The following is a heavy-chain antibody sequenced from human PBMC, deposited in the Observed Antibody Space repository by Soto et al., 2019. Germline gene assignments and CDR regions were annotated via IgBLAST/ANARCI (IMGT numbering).Heavy chain of an antibody. CDR1: GYTFPSYY. CDR2: INPSGGST. D-gene: IGHD2-2*01. Sequence: GASVKVSCKASGYTFPSYYMHWVRQAPGQGLEWMGIINPSGGSTSYAQKFQGRVTMTRDTSTSTVYMELSSLRSEDTAVYYCARERGDCRITSCPRRIVVWGQGTTVS. J-gene: IGHJ6*02. CDR3: ARERGDCRITSCPRRIVV. V-gene: IGHV1-46*01.